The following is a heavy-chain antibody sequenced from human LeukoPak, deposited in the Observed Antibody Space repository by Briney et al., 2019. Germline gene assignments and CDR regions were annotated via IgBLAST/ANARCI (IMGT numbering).Heavy chain of an antibody. CDR1: GGSISSSNW. J-gene: IGHJ4*02. CDR2: IYHSGST. D-gene: IGHD3-22*01. V-gene: IGHV4-4*02. CDR3: APTANDSSGYYRRSFDY. Sequence: SETLSLTCAVSGGSISSSNWWSWVRQPPGKGLEWIGEIYHSGSTNYNPSLKSRVTISVDTSKNQFSLKLSSVTAADTAVYYCAPTANDSSGYYRRSFDYWGQGTLVTVSS.